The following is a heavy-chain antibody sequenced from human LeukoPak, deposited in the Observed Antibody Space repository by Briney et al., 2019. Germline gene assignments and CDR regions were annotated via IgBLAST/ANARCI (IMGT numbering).Heavy chain of an antibody. V-gene: IGHV3-48*01. CDR1: GFTFSSYG. CDR2: ISSSSSTI. Sequence: PGGSLRLSCAASGFTFSSYGMNWVRQAPGKGLEWVSYISSSSSTIYYADSVKGRFTISRDNAKNSLYLQMNSLRAEDTAVYYCARDGRFGEFYFDYWGQGTLVTVSS. J-gene: IGHJ4*02. CDR3: ARDGRFGEFYFDY. D-gene: IGHD3-10*01.